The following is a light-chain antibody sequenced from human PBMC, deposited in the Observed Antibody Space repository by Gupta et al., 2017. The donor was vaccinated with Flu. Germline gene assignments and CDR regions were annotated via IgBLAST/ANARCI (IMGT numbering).Light chain of an antibody. CDR3: RHHNSYPLN. CDR1: QGIRND. V-gene: IGKV1-17*01. J-gene: IGKJ4*01. CDR2: GAT. Sequence: DIQITQSPSSLSASVGDRVTITCRASQGIRNDLAWYQQESGKAPKRLIYGATSLQSGVPSRFSGSGSGTDFTLTISSLQPEDFATYYCRHHNSYPLNFGGGTKVEIK.